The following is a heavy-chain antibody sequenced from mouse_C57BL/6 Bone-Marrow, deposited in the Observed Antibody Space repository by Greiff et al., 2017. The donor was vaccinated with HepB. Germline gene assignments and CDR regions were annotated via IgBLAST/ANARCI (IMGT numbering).Heavy chain of an antibody. J-gene: IGHJ4*01. V-gene: IGHV7-1*01. Sequence: EVNLVDSGGGLVQSGRSLRLSCATSGFTFSDFYMEWVRQAPGKGLEWIAASRNKANDYTTEYSASVKGRFIVSRDTSQSILYLQMNALRAEDTAIYYCARDDYWGQGTSVTVSS. CDR3: ARDDY. CDR2: SRNKANDYTT. CDR1: GFTFSDFY.